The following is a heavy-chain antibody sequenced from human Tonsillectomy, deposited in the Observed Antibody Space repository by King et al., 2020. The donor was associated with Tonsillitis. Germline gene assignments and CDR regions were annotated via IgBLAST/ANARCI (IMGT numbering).Heavy chain of an antibody. CDR3: ARDRDRGIGDAFDV. CDR1: GFTFRTYG. CDR2: IWYDGNNY. J-gene: IGHJ3*01. Sequence: HVQLVESGGGVVQPGRSLRLSCAASGFTFRTYGMHWVRQAPGKGLEWVAVIWYDGNNYSYADSVRGRFTISRDNSKNTLFLQMNSLRAEDTALYYCARDRDRGIGDAFDVWGQGTMVTVSS. D-gene: IGHD3-10*01. V-gene: IGHV3-33*08.